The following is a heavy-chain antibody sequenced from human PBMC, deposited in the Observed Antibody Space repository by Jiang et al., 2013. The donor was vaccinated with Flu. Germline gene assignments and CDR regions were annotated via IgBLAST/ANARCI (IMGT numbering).Heavy chain of an antibody. Sequence: FQGQVTISADKSISTAYLQWSSLKASDTAMYYCARRDSNYEFDYWGQGTLVTVSS. V-gene: IGHV5-51*01. CDR3: ARRDSNYEFDY. J-gene: IGHJ4*02. D-gene: IGHD4-11*01.